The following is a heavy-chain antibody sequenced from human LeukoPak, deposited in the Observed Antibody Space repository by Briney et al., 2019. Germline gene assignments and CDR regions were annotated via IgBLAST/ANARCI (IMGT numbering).Heavy chain of an antibody. CDR3: AREGTIVVGDAFDI. Sequence: PGGSLRPSCAASGFTFSSYSMNWVRQAPGKGLEWVSSISSSSSHIYYADSVKGRFTISRDNAKSSLILQMNSLRAEDTAVYYCAREGTIVVGDAFDIWGQGTMVTVSS. CDR2: ISSSSSHI. J-gene: IGHJ3*02. D-gene: IGHD2-2*01. V-gene: IGHV3-21*01. CDR1: GFTFSSYS.